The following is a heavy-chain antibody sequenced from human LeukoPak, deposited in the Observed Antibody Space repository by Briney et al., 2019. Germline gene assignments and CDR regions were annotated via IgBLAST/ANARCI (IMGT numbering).Heavy chain of an antibody. V-gene: IGHV4-39*01. Sequence: PSETLSLTCTVSGGSISSSSYYWGWIRQPPGKGLEWIGSIYYSGSTYYNPSLKSRVTISVDTSKNQFSLKLSSVTAADTAVYYCARRGYSGYDQGYYFDYWGQGTLVTVSS. J-gene: IGHJ4*02. CDR3: ARRGYSGYDQGYYFDY. CDR2: IYYSGST. CDR1: GGSISSSSYY. D-gene: IGHD5-12*01.